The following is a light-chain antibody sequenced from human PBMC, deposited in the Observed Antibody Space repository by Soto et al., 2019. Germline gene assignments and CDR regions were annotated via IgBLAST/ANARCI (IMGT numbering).Light chain of an antibody. J-gene: IGKJ1*01. V-gene: IGKV3-20*01. Sequence: EIVLTQSPGTLSLSPGESATLSCRASQSVDSRFLAWYQQKPGQAPGLLMYGASTRATGIPDRFSGSGSGTDFTLSISSLEPEDFAVYYCQQYDSSRTFGQGTKVEMK. CDR2: GAS. CDR1: QSVDSRF. CDR3: QQYDSSRT.